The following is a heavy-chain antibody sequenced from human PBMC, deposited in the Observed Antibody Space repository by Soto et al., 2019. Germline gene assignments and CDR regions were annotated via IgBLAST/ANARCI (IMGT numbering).Heavy chain of an antibody. CDR1: GGSISSGDYY. J-gene: IGHJ4*02. Sequence: QVQLQESGPGLVKPSQTLSLTCTVPGGSISSGDYYWSWIRQPPGKGLEWIGYIYYSGSTYYKPSHKSRVTISVDTSKIQFSLKLSSVTAAGTAVYYCARVVAARGGSDYWGQGTLVTVSS. CDR3: ARVVAARGGSDY. V-gene: IGHV4-30-4*01. CDR2: IYYSGST. D-gene: IGHD6-6*01.